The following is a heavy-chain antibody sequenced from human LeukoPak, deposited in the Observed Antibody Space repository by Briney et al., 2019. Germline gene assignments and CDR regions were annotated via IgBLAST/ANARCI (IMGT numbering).Heavy chain of an antibody. Sequence: ASVKVSCKTSGYPFSNYDINWVRQATGQGLEWMGWINPHSGKTGYAQKFQGRVTMTTDTSASTAYMELSSLRSEDTAVYYCARNSGWYGVSWGQGTLVTVSS. V-gene: IGHV1-8*01. D-gene: IGHD6-19*01. J-gene: IGHJ4*02. CDR2: INPHSGKT. CDR3: ARNSGWYGVS. CDR1: GYPFSNYD.